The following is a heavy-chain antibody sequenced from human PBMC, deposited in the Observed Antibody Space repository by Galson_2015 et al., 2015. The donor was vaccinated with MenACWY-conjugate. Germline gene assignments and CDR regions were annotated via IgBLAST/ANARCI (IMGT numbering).Heavy chain of an antibody. CDR1: GFTFSNYA. CDR2: ISGSGGST. J-gene: IGHJ4*02. D-gene: IGHD2-21*02. V-gene: IGHV3-23*01. Sequence: SLRLSCAASGFTFSNYAMNWVRQAPGKGLYWVSAISGSGGSTYNADSVKGRFTISRDNSKNTLFLQMSSLRAEDTAIYYCAKGPNMVTTGVDYGGQGPLVPVPP. CDR3: AKGPNMVTTGVDY.